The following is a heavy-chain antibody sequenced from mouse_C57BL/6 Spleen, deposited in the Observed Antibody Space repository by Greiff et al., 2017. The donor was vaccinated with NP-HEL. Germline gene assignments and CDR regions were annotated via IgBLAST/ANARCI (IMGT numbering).Heavy chain of an antibody. Sequence: QVQLKEPGPGLVQPSQSLSITCTVSGFSLTSYGVHWVRQSPGKGLEWLGVIWSGGSTDYNAAFISRLSISTYNSKSQVFFKMNSLQADDTAIYYCARSQMNPQAWFAYWGQGTLVTVSA. J-gene: IGHJ3*01. CDR2: IWSGGST. CDR3: ARSQMNPQAWFAY. V-gene: IGHV2-2*01. CDR1: GFSLTSYG. D-gene: IGHD3-2*02.